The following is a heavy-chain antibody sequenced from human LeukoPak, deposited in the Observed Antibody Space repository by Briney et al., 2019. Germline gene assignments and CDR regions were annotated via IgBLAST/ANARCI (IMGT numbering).Heavy chain of an antibody. CDR3: ARGRGLPYYFDY. CDR1: GGSISSSNW. D-gene: IGHD3-10*01. J-gene: IGHJ4*02. Sequence: PSETLSLTCVVSGGSISSSNWWSWVRQPPEKGLEWIGEIYHSGSTNYNPSLKSRVTISVDTSKNQFSLKLSSVTAADTAVYYCARGRGLPYYFDYWGQGTLVTVSS. V-gene: IGHV4-4*02. CDR2: IYHSGST.